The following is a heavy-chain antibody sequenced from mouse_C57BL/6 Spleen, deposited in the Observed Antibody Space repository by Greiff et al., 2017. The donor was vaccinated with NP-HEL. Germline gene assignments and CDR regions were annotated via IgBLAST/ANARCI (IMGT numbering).Heavy chain of an antibody. V-gene: IGHV1-64*01. CDR2: IHPNSGST. D-gene: IGHD1-1*01. CDR1: GYTFTSYW. CDR3: ARSSDYYGSSPYWYFDV. J-gene: IGHJ1*03. Sequence: VQLQQPGAELVKPGASVKLSCKASGYTFTSYWMHWVKQRPGQGLEWIGMIHPNSGSTNYNEKFKSKATLTVDKSSSTAYMQLSSLTSEDSAVYYCARSSDYYGSSPYWYFDVWGTGTTVTVSS.